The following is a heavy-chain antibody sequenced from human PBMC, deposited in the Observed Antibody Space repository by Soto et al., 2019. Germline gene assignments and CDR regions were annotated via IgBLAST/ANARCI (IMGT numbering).Heavy chain of an antibody. CDR2: IYYSGST. J-gene: IGHJ6*02. D-gene: IGHD5-18*01. V-gene: IGHV4-59*01. CDR1: GGSISSYN. Sequence: SETLSLTCTVSGGSISSYNWSWIRQPPGKGLEWIGYIYYSGSTNYNPSLKSRVTISVDTSKNQFSLKLSSVTAADTAVYYCARVSGGYSYSYYYGMDVWGQGTTVAISS. CDR3: ARVSGGYSYSYYYGMDV.